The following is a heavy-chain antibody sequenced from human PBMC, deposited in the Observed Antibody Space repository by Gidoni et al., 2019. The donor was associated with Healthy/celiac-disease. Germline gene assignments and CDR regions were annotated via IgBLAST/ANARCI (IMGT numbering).Heavy chain of an antibody. V-gene: IGHV3-23*01. CDR2: ISGSGGST. D-gene: IGHD3-9*01. Sequence: EVQLLESGGGLVQPGGSLRLSCAASGFTFRSYAMSWVRQAPGKGLGAVSAISGSGGSTYYADSVKGRFTISRDNSKNTLYLQMNSLRAEDTAVYYCAKEVRYYDILTGYYKLLGYFDYWGQGTLVTVSS. J-gene: IGHJ4*02. CDR3: AKEVRYYDILTGYYKLLGYFDY. CDR1: GFTFRSYA.